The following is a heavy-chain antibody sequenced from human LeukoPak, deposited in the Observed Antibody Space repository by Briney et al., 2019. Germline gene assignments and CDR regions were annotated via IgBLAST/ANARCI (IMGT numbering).Heavy chain of an antibody. D-gene: IGHD5-18*01. CDR1: GGSISSGSYY. CDR3: ASSSGYSYGYEYDY. J-gene: IGHJ4*02. Sequence: SETLSLTCTVSGGSISSGSYYWSWIRQPAGKGLEWIGRIYTSGSTNYNPSLRSRVTISVDTSKNQFSLKLSSVTAADTAVYCCASSSGYSYGYEYDYWGQGTLVTVSS. CDR2: IYTSGST. V-gene: IGHV4-61*02.